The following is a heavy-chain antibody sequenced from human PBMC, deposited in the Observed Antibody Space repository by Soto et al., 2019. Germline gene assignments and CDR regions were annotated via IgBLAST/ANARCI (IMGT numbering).Heavy chain of an antibody. CDR3: ARDFTGNLNCFDP. CDR2: IYYNGIA. Sequence: PSETLSLTCTVSGGSIISGGHCWSWIRQRPGKGLEWIGYIYYNGIAYYNPSLSSRLSMSVDTSKNQFSLELTSVTAADTAVYYCARDFTGNLNCFDPWGQGILVTVSS. J-gene: IGHJ5*02. CDR1: GGSIISGGHC. V-gene: IGHV4-31*03.